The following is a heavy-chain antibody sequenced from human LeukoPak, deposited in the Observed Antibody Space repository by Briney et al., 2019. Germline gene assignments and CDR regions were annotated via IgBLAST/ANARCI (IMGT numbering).Heavy chain of an antibody. CDR1: GFTFSNYW. CDR2: INQDGREK. J-gene: IGHJ4*02. V-gene: IGHV3-7*03. Sequence: PGGSLRLSCAASGFTFSNYWMSWVRQAPGKGLEWVANINQDGREKYSVDSVKGRFTISRDNSKNTLYLQMNSLRAEDTAVYYCAKGIRVVDPFDYWGQGTLVTVSS. D-gene: IGHD2-15*01. CDR3: AKGIRVVDPFDY.